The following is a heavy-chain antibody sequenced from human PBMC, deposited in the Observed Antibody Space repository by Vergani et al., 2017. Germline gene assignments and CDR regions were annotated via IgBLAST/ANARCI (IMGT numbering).Heavy chain of an antibody. CDR1: GFTFGDHT. CDR2: IRDTVSGGAT. Sequence: EVQLVESGGTLVQPGRSLRLSCIGSGFTFGDHTLTWFRQAPGRGLEWVGFIRDTVSGGATDYAASVKGRFTISRDDSTSIAYLQMNSLKTEDTAVYYWTRDNRGGHLEWLSPYDNRGQGTLVTVSS. D-gene: IGHD3-3*01. CDR3: TRDNRGGHLEWLSPYDN. J-gene: IGHJ4*02. V-gene: IGHV3-49*03.